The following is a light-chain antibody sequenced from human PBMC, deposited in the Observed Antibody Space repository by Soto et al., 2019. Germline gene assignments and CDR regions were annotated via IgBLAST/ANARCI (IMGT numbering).Light chain of an antibody. CDR1: HDISNY. Sequence: DIQMAQSPSSLSASVGDRVSITCQASHDISNYLNWYQQKPGKAPKVLIYGASNLETGVPSRFSGSGSGTDFTLTISSLQPEDFATYFCQQYDALPITFGLGTRLEIK. J-gene: IGKJ5*01. CDR3: QQYDALPIT. CDR2: GAS. V-gene: IGKV1-33*01.